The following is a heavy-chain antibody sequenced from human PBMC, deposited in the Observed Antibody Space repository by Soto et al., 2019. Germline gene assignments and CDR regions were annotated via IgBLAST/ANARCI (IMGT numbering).Heavy chain of an antibody. J-gene: IGHJ6*01. CDR2: ISYDGSNK. Sequence: GGSLRLSCAASGFAFSHYAMYWVRQAPGKGLEWVAVISYDGSNKYYADSVKGRFTISRDNSKNTLFLQMNSLGAEDTALYYCARDCDDSTAYYNYYYFGMDVWGQGTTVTVSS. V-gene: IGHV3-30-3*01. D-gene: IGHD3-22*01. CDR3: ARDCDDSTAYYNYYYFGMDV. CDR1: GFAFSHYA.